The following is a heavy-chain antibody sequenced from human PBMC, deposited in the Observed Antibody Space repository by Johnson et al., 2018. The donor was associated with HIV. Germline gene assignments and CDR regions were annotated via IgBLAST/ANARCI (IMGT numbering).Heavy chain of an antibody. CDR3: AKGFFELDYAFDI. CDR2: ISYDGSNK. Sequence: QVQLVESGGGVVQPGRSLRLSCAASGFTFSSYGMHWVRQAPGKGLEWVAVISYDGSNKYYADSVKGRFTISRDNSKNTLYLQMNSLRAEDTAVYYCAKGFFELDYAFDIWGQGTMVTVSS. V-gene: IGHV3-30*18. D-gene: IGHD3/OR15-3a*01. CDR1: GFTFSSYG. J-gene: IGHJ3*02.